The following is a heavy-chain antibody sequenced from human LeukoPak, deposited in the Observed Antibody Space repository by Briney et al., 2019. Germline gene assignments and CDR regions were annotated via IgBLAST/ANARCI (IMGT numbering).Heavy chain of an antibody. CDR2: INWNGGTT. Sequence: GGSLRLSCAASGFTFDDYGMSWVRQAPGKELEWVSGINWNGGTTGYADSVKGRFTISRDNAKNSLYLQMNSLRAGDTALYHCARAGLTGSPLVDYWGQGTLVTVSS. J-gene: IGHJ4*02. CDR1: GFTFDDYG. CDR3: ARAGLTGSPLVDY. V-gene: IGHV3-20*01. D-gene: IGHD1-14*01.